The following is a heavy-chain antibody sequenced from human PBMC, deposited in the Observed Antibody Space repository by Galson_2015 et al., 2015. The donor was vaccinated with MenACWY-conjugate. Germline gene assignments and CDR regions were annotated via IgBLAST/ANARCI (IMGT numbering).Heavy chain of an antibody. D-gene: IGHD1-26*01. CDR2: INSDVVST. CDR1: GFNFNIYW. J-gene: IGHJ4*02. Sequence: SLRLSCAASGFNFNIYWMHWVRQAPGKGPMWVSHINSDVVSTSYADSVKGRFSISRDNAKSTLYLQMNNLRAEDTAVYYCVALSGSSLGDYWGQGTLVTVSS. V-gene: IGHV3-74*01. CDR3: VALSGSSLGDY.